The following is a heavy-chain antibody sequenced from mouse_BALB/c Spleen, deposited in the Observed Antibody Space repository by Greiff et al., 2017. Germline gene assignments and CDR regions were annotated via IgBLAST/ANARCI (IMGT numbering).Heavy chain of an antibody. J-gene: IGHJ4*01. D-gene: IGHD2-10*02. V-gene: IGHV5-6-4*01. CDR3: TREYGNYGDAMYY. Sequence: EVQVVESGGGLVKPGGSLKLSCAASGFTFSSYTMSWVRQTPEKRLEWVATISSGGSYTYYPDSVKGRFTISRDNAKNTLYLQMSSLKSEDTAMYYCTREYGNYGDAMYYWGQGTSVTVSS. CDR1: GFTFSSYT. CDR2: ISSGGSYT.